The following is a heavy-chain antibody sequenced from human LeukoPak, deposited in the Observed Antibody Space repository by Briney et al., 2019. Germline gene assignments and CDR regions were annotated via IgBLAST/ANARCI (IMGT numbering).Heavy chain of an antibody. CDR2: INPNSGGT. J-gene: IGHJ4*02. Sequence: ASVKVSCKASGNTFTGYYMNWVRQAPGQGLEWMGWINPNSGGTTYAQKFQGRVTMTRDTSISSAYMELSRLRSDDTAVYYCARWPECYRGGSCYDWGQGTLVTVSS. CDR1: GNTFTGYY. CDR3: ARWPECYRGGSCYD. D-gene: IGHD2-21*02. V-gene: IGHV1-2*02.